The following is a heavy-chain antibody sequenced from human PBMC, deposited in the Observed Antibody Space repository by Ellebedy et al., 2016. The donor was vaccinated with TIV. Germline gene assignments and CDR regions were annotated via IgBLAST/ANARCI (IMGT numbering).Heavy chain of an antibody. CDR1: GFTFGKFW. CDR2: INQDATTR. D-gene: IGHD2-15*01. CDR3: AREIGGGGSA. V-gene: IGHV3-7*01. J-gene: IGHJ5*02. Sequence: GESLKISXAASGFTFGKFWVHWVRQAPGKGLEWVANINQDATTRYYVDSVKGRFTISRDNAKNSLYLQMNSLRAEDTAVYYCAREIGGGGSAWGQGTLVTVSS.